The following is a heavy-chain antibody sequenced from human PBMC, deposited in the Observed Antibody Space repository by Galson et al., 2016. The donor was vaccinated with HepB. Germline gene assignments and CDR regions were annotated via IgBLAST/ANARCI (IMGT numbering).Heavy chain of an antibody. CDR2: INTNTGNP. CDR1: GHTFTNYA. V-gene: IGHV7-4-1*02. J-gene: IGHJ5*02. D-gene: IGHD1-20*01. Sequence: SVKVSCKASGHTFTNYAINWVRQAPGQGLEWMGWINTNTGNPTYAQGFTGRFVFSLDTSVSTAYLQLSSLKAEDTAVYYCARATEIPGTYWFDPWGQGTLVTVSS. CDR3: ARATEIPGTYWFDP.